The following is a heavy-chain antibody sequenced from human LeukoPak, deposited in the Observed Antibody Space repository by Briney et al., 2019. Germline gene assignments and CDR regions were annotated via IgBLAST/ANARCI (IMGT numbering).Heavy chain of an antibody. CDR2: VKQDGSEK. D-gene: IGHD6-19*01. CDR3: ARDEIAVAGSDAFDI. J-gene: IGHJ3*02. CDR1: GFTFSSYW. Sequence: PGGSLRLSCAASGFTFSSYWMSWVRQAPGKELEWVANVKQDGSEKYYVDSVKGRFTISRDNAKNSLYLQMNSLRAEDTAVYYCARDEIAVAGSDAFDIWGQGTMVTVSS. V-gene: IGHV3-7*04.